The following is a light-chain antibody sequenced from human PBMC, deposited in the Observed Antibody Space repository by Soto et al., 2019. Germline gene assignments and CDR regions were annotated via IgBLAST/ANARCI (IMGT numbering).Light chain of an antibody. Sequence: QSVLTQPASVSGSPGQSITISCTGTSSDVGSYNYVSWYQQHPGKAPKLMVYDVSNRPSGVSNRFSGSKSGNTASLTISGLQAEDEADYYCRSYTTTSTSVFGPGTRSPS. CDR3: RSYTTTSTSV. J-gene: IGLJ1*01. CDR1: SSDVGSYNY. V-gene: IGLV2-14*01. CDR2: DVS.